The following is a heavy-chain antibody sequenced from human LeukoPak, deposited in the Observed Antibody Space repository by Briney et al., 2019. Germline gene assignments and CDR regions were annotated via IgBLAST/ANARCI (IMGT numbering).Heavy chain of an antibody. J-gene: IGHJ6*03. CDR1: GGTFSGYY. D-gene: IGHD3-22*01. CDR3: ARGRQDVTMIVVVMTAVSYYLDV. CDR2: MNPSGST. Sequence: SETLSLTCAVYGGTFSGYYWTWIRQTPGKGLEWIGEMNPSGSTSYNPSLKSRVTISVDTSKNQFSLKLSSVTAADTAVYYCARGRQDVTMIVVVMTAVSYYLDVWGKGTTVTVSS. V-gene: IGHV4-34*08.